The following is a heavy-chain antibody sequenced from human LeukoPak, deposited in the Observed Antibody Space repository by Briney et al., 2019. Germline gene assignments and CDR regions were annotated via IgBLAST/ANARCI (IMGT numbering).Heavy chain of an antibody. D-gene: IGHD6-19*01. CDR2: IKQDGSEK. Sequence: GGSLRLSCAASGFTFSNYAMSWVRQAPGKGLEWVANIKQDGSEKYYVDSVKGRFTISRDNAKNSLYLQMNSLRAEDTAVYYCARSSAGYSSYYYYYYYGMDVWGQGTTVTVSS. CDR1: GFTFSNYA. V-gene: IGHV3-7*03. CDR3: ARSSAGYSSYYYYYYYGMDV. J-gene: IGHJ6*02.